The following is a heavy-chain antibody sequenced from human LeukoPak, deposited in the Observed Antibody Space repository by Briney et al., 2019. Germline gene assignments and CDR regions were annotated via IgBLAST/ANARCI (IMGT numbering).Heavy chain of an antibody. D-gene: IGHD3-16*01. CDR3: ARQRFTMRAYTGNWFDP. J-gene: IGHJ5*02. CDR1: GYSFTNYW. CDR2: IYPGDSDT. V-gene: IGHV5-51*01. Sequence: GESLKISCKGSGYSFTNYWIGWVRQMPGKGLEWMGIIYPGDSDTRYSPSFQDQVTISADKSISTAYLQWSSLKASDTAMYYCARQRFTMRAYTGNWFDPWGQGTLVTVSS.